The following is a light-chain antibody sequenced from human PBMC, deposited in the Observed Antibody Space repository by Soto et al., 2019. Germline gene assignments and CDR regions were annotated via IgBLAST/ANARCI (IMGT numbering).Light chain of an antibody. Sequence: NFMLTKPHSVSESPGKTITISCTGSSGSIASNYVQWYQQRPGSAPTTVIYEDDQRPSVVPDRFSASIDSSSNSASLIIYGLKTEDEADYYCQSYDSSNHVVFGGGTKLTVL. CDR3: QSYDSSNHVV. CDR1: SGSIASNY. J-gene: IGLJ2*01. V-gene: IGLV6-57*02. CDR2: EDD.